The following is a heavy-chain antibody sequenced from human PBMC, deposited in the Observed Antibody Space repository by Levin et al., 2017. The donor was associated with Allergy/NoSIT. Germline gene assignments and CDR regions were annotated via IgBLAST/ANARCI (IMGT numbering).Heavy chain of an antibody. CDR2: ISGSGGST. V-gene: IGHV3-23*01. D-gene: IGHD3-10*01. CDR3: AKSRSNHGMGFGTPFDD. Sequence: GGSLRLSCAASGFTFSSYAMSWVRQAPGKGLEWVSTISGSGGSTSTADSVKGRFTISRDNSKNTLYLQMSSLRAEDTAVYYCAKSRSNHGMGFGTPFDDWGQGTLVTVSS. CDR1: GFTFSSYA. J-gene: IGHJ4*02.